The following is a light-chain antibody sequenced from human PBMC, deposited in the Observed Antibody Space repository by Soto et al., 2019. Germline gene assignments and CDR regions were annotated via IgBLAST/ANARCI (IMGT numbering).Light chain of an antibody. Sequence: ELVMTQSPATLSVSPVERVTLSCRASQNLHSFLNWYQQRPGQAPRPLIYDGSKRAAGVPDRISGDGSGTDYTLTISSLEPEDFAVYYCQQRTRWPMTFGQGTRLEIK. V-gene: IGKV3-11*01. CDR1: QNLHSF. CDR2: DGS. J-gene: IGKJ5*01. CDR3: QQRTRWPMT.